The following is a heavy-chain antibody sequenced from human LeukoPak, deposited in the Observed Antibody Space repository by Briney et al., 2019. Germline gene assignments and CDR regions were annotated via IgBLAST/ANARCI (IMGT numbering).Heavy chain of an antibody. J-gene: IGHJ4*02. V-gene: IGHV1-69*13. D-gene: IGHD3-22*01. CDR2: IIPIFGTA. CDR3: ARAFGIYYDSSGYYDY. Sequence: SVKVSCKASGYTFTGYYMHWVRQAPGQGLEWMGGIIPIFGTANYAQKFQGRVTITADESTGTAYMELSSLRSEDTAVYYCARAFGIYYDSSGYYDYWGQGTLVTVSS. CDR1: GYTFTGYY.